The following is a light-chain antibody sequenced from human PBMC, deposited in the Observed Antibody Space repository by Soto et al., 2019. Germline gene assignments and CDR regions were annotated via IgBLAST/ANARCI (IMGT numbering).Light chain of an antibody. CDR3: QQYGSSQWT. V-gene: IGKV3-20*01. CDR1: QSVSSN. CDR2: GAS. J-gene: IGKJ1*01. Sequence: EIVMTHSPATLSVSPGERATLSCRASQSVSSNLAWYQQKPGQAPRLLIYGASSRATGIPDRFSGSGSGTDFTLTISRLEPEDFAVYYCQQYGSSQWTFGQGTKVDIK.